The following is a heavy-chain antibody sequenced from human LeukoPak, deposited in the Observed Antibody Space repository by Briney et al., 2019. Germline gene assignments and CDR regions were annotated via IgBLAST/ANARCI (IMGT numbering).Heavy chain of an antibody. Sequence: GGSLRLSCTASGFTFGDYVMSWVRQAPGKGLEWVGFIRGKAYGGTTEYAASVKGRFTISRDDSKNIAYLQMNSLKTEDTAVYYCARALLWFGELFNWGQGTLVTVSS. CDR3: ARALLWFGELFN. V-gene: IGHV3-49*04. J-gene: IGHJ4*02. CDR1: GFTFGDYV. CDR2: IRGKAYGGTT. D-gene: IGHD3-10*01.